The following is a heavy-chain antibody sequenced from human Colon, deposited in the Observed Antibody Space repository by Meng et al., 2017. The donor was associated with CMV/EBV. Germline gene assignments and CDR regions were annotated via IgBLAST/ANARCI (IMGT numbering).Heavy chain of an antibody. CDR1: GASITSYS. CDR2: VYISGNT. Sequence: ESGPGLVTPSETLSLTCTVSGASITSYSWSWIRQPAGKGLEWIGRVYISGNTNYNPSLKSRVTMSIDTSKNQLSLNIRSVTAADTAVYYCARDSNLSGLAYWGQGTLVTVSS. D-gene: IGHD3-10*01. CDR3: ARDSNLSGLAY. J-gene: IGHJ4*02. V-gene: IGHV4-4*07.